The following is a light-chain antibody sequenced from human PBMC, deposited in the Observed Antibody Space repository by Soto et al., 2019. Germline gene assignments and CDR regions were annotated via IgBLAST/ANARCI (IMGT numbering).Light chain of an antibody. CDR1: QSVLYSSHNKHH. J-gene: IGKJ1*01. Sequence: DIVMTQSPDSLAVSLGERATINCKSSQSVLYSSHNKHHLAWYQQKSGQPPKLLIYWASTRESGVPDRFRGSGSGTDFTLTISSLPAEDVAVYDCQQYYSTPWTVGQGTKVEIK. V-gene: IGKV4-1*01. CDR2: WAS. CDR3: QQYYSTPWT.